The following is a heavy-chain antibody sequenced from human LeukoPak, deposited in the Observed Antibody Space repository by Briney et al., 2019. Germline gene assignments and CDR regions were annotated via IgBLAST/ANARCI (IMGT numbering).Heavy chain of an antibody. J-gene: IGHJ5*02. CDR1: GGSISGFY. CDR2: TYYGGST. V-gene: IGHV4-59*08. Sequence: PSETLSLTCTVSGGSISGFYWSWIRQPPGKALEWLGYTYYGGSTYYSPSLNGRLTISSDIAKSQFSLKLRSMTAADTAVYYCARQSVVAGTQWFAPWGQGILVTVSS. D-gene: IGHD6-19*01. CDR3: ARQSVVAGTQWFAP.